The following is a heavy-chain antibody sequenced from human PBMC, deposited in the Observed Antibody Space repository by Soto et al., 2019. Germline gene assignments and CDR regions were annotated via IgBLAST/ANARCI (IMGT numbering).Heavy chain of an antibody. CDR3: ASHFTIFGVVTPNDAFDI. D-gene: IGHD3-3*01. Sequence: GGSLRLSCAASGFTFSSYSMNWVRQAPGKGLEWVSYISSSSSTIYYADSVKGRFTISRDNAKNSLYLQMNSLRAEDTAVYYCASHFTIFGVVTPNDAFDIWGQGTMVTVSS. J-gene: IGHJ3*02. CDR2: ISSSSSTI. CDR1: GFTFSSYS. V-gene: IGHV3-48*01.